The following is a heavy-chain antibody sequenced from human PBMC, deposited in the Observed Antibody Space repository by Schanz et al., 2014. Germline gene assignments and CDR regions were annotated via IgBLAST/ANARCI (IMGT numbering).Heavy chain of an antibody. CDR2: ISGSGAST. V-gene: IGHV3-48*04. J-gene: IGHJ4*02. Sequence: EVQLVESGGGLVQPGGSLRLSCTASGFTFSSYSMNWVRQAPGKGLEWVSGISGSGASTYYADSVKGRFTISRDNSKSSLYLQMNSLRAEDTAVYYCARIGGSVFDYWAQGTLXTVSS. CDR3: ARIGGSVFDY. D-gene: IGHD3-10*01. CDR1: GFTFSSYS.